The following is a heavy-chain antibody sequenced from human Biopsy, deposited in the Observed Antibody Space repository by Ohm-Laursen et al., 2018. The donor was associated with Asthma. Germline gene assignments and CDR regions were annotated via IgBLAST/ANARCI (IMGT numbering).Heavy chain of an antibody. CDR2: INAGDGNT. CDR1: GYTFIHFA. Sequence: SVKVSCKASGYTFIHFAIHWVRQAPGQRLEWMGWINAGDGNTKYSQKFQGRVTITRDTSASTAYMDLRSLRSENTAMYYCARTYYDFLTGQVNDAFALWGQGTMVTVSS. D-gene: IGHD3-9*01. CDR3: ARTYYDFLTGQVNDAFAL. V-gene: IGHV1-3*01. J-gene: IGHJ3*01.